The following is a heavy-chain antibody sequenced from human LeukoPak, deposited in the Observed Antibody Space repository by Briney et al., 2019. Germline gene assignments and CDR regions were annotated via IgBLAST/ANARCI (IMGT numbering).Heavy chain of an antibody. CDR2: IYYSGST. V-gene: IGHV4-59*01. CDR1: GASISSYY. J-gene: IGHJ4*02. CDR3: ARDYPPYYFDY. Sequence: PSETLSLTCTVSGASISSYYWSWIRQPPGKGLEWIGYIYYSGSTNYNPSLKSQVTISVDTSKNQFSLKLSSVTAADTAVYYCARDYPPYYFDYWGQGTLVTVSS.